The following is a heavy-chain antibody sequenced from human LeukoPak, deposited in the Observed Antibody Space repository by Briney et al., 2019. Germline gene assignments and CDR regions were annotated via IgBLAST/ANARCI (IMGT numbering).Heavy chain of an antibody. V-gene: IGHV3-30*02. CDR3: AKGAPTYYYDSSGYYSFDY. CDR2: IRYDGSNK. CDR1: GFTFSSYG. D-gene: IGHD3-22*01. Sequence: TGGSLRLSRAASGFTFSSYGVHWVRQAPGKGLEWVAFIRYDGSNKYYADSVKGRFTISRDNSKNTLYLQMNSLRAEDTAVYYCAKGAPTYYYDSSGYYSFDYWGQGTLVTVSS. J-gene: IGHJ4*02.